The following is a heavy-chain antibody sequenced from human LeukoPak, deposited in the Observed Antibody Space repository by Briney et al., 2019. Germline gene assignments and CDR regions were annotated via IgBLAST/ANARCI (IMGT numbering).Heavy chain of an antibody. J-gene: IGHJ4*02. CDR3: ARGSARMVANPLFDY. CDR2: ISTSGST. V-gene: IGHV4-61*02. CDR1: GGSISSGTNY. D-gene: IGHD5-12*01. Sequence: PSETLSLTCTVSGGSISSGTNYWSWIRQPARKGLEWIGRISTSGSTNYNPSLKSRVTMSVDTSKNQFSLNLSSVTAADTAVYYCARGSARMVANPLFDYWGRGTLVTVSS.